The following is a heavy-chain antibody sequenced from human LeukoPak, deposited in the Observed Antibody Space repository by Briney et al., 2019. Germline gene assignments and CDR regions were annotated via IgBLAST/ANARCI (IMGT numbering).Heavy chain of an antibody. V-gene: IGHV1-8*01. J-gene: IGHJ3*02. CDR2: MNPNSGNT. CDR3: ARDSTSWAFDI. Sequence: ASVKVSCKASGYTFTSYDINWVRQATGQGLEWMGWMNPNSGNTGYAQKFQGRVTMTRDTSTNTDYMELSSLRSEDTAVYYCARDSTSWAFDIWGQGTMVTVSS. CDR1: GYTFTSYD. D-gene: IGHD6-6*01.